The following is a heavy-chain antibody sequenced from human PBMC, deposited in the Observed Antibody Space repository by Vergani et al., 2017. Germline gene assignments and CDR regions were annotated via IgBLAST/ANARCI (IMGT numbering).Heavy chain of an antibody. V-gene: IGHV3-23*01. D-gene: IGHD6-19*01. J-gene: IGHJ4*02. CDR1: GFTFSSYA. CDR3: AKVGYMWWLVTEYYFDY. CDR2: ISGSGGST. Sequence: EVQLLESGGGLVQPGGSLRLSCAASGFTFSSYAMSWVRQAPGKGLEWVSAISGSGGSTYYADSVKGRFTISRDNSKTTLYLQMNSLRAEDTAVYYCAKVGYMWWLVTEYYFDYWGQGTLVTVSS.